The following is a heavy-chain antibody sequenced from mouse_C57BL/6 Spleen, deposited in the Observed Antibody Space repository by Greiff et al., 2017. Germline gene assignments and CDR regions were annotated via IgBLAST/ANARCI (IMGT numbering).Heavy chain of an antibody. CDR2: ISYSGST. CDR3: ARENSSNYAMDY. V-gene: IGHV3-1*01. J-gene: IGHJ4*01. D-gene: IGHD1-1*01. Sequence: EVKLVESGPGMVKPSQSLSLTCTVTGYSITSGYDWHWIRHFPGNKLEWMGYISYSGSTNYNPSLKSRSSITHDTSKNHFFLKLNSVTTEDTATYYCARENSSNYAMDYWGQGTSVTVSS. CDR1: GYSITSGYD.